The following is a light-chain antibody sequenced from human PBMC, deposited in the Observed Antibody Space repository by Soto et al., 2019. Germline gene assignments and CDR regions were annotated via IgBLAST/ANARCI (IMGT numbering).Light chain of an antibody. V-gene: IGLV2-8*01. CDR3: SSFAGNNNL. CDR2: EVA. J-gene: IGLJ2*01. CDR1: SSDVGGYDL. Sequence: QSALTQPPSASGSPGQSVTISSTGTSSDVGGYDLVSWYQQHPGKAPKLILYEVAKRPSGVPARFSGSKSGNTASLTVSGLQADDESDYYCSSFAGNNNLFGGGTKLTVL.